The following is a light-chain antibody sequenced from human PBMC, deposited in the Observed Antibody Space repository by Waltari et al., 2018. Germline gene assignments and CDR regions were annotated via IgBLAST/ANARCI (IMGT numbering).Light chain of an antibody. V-gene: IGLV2-8*01. CDR2: EVS. Sequence: QSALTQPPSASGSPGQSVTISCTGTSSDVGGYNSVSWYQQHPGKAPKLMIYEVSPRPSGVPDRFSGSKSGDTASLTVSGLQAEDEADYYCSSFAGTNNFVVFGGGTKLTV. CDR3: SSFAGTNNFVV. J-gene: IGLJ2*01. CDR1: SSDVGGYNS.